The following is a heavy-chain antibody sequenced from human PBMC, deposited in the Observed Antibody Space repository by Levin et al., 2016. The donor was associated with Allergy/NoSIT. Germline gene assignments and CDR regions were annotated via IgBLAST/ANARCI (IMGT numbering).Heavy chain of an antibody. J-gene: IGHJ4*02. CDR2: ISSSSSYI. V-gene: IGHV3-21*01. D-gene: IGHD1/OR15-1a*01. Sequence: WIRQPPGKGLEWVSSISSSSSYIYYADSVKGRFTISRDNAKNSLYLQMNSLRAEDTAVYYCARDPLTGTTETRSGSPVDYWGQGTLVTVSS. CDR3: ARDPLTGTTETRSGSPVDY.